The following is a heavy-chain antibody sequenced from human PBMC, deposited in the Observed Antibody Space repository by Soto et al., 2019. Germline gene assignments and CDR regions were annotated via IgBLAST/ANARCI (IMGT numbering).Heavy chain of an antibody. D-gene: IGHD6-13*01. Sequence: GGSLRLSCAASGFTFSSYGMHWVRQAPGKGLEWVAVIWYDGSNKYYADSVKGRFTISRDNSKNTLYLQMNSLRAEDTAVYYCVRDPGYSSSWEFDPWGQGTLVTVSS. V-gene: IGHV3-33*01. J-gene: IGHJ5*02. CDR2: IWYDGSNK. CDR3: VRDPGYSSSWEFDP. CDR1: GFTFSSYG.